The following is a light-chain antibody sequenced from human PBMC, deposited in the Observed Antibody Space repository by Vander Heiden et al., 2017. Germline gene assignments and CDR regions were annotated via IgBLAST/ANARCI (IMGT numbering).Light chain of an antibody. V-gene: IGLV3-21*02. Sequence: ALTHPPSAPVAPGQTARITCGGNNIGSKSVHWYHHKPGQAPVLVVNDSTDRPSGIPKRFSGCNSGNTATLTISRVGVGDEADYFCQVLDSCTDQVIFGGGTKLTVL. CDR3: QVLDSCTDQVI. J-gene: IGLJ2*01. CDR2: DST. CDR1: NIGSKS.